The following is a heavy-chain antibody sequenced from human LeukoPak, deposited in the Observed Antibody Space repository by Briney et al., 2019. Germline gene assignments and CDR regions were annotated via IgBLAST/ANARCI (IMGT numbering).Heavy chain of an antibody. Sequence: SETLSLTCAVYGGSFSGYYWSWIRQPPGKGLEWIGEINHSGSTNYNPSLKSRVTISVDTSKNQFSLKLSSVTAADTAVYYCATIWFGELDDAFDIWGQGTMVTVSS. CDR2: INHSGST. J-gene: IGHJ3*02. CDR1: GGSFSGYY. CDR3: ATIWFGELDDAFDI. V-gene: IGHV4-34*01. D-gene: IGHD3-10*01.